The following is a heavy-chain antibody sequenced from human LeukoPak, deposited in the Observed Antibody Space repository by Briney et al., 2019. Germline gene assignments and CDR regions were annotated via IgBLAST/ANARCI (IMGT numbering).Heavy chain of an antibody. D-gene: IGHD1-26*01. CDR1: GGSITTTNW. CDR2: VHLSGAT. Sequence: PSETLSLTCAVSGGSITTTNWWSWVRQPPGTGLEWIGEVHLSGATNYNPSRESRISMSIDKSKNHLYLEVTSVTAADTAIYYCTIESGAFSPFGFWGQGTLLTVSS. V-gene: IGHV4-4*02. J-gene: IGHJ4*02. CDR3: TIESGAFSPFGF.